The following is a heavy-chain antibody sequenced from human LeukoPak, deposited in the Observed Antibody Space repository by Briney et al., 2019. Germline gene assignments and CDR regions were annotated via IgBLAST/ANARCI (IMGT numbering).Heavy chain of an antibody. J-gene: IGHJ4*02. D-gene: IGHD2-15*01. V-gene: IGHV3-21*01. CDR2: ISSSSSYI. CDR1: GFTFSSYS. Sequence: PGGSLRLSCAASGFTFSSYSMNWVRQAPGKGLEWVSSISSSSSYIYYADSVKGRFTISRDNAKSSLYLQMNSLRAEDTAVYYCARDYDFYCSGGSCYSPRLSDYWGQGTLVTVSS. CDR3: ARDYDFYCSGGSCYSPRLSDY.